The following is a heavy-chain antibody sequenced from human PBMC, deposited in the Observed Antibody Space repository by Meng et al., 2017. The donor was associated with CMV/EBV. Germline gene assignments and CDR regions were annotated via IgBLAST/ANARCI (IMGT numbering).Heavy chain of an antibody. Sequence: GYASSSGNWWGWIRQPPGKGLEWIGYIYYSGSTYYNPSLKSRVTMSVDTSKNQFSLKLSSVTAVDTAVYYCARLGSSSSWVLGWFDPWGQGTLVTVSS. V-gene: IGHV4-28*01. CDR1: GYASSSGNW. CDR3: ARLGSSSSWVLGWFDP. D-gene: IGHD6-6*01. CDR2: IYYSGST. J-gene: IGHJ5*02.